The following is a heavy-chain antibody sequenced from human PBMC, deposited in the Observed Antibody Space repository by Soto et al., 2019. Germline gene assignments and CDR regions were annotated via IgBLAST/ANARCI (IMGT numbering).Heavy chain of an antibody. CDR2: IFHSGTT. CDR3: ARGGKRYCSTWSGVGGFDY. Sequence: SETLSLTCTVSGASISSSYWSWIRQPPGKGLEWIGYIFHSGTTNYNPSLKSRVTISVDTSKNQFSLNLSSLTTADTAAYFCARGGKRYCSTWSGVGGFDYWGQGTLVTVSS. D-gene: IGHD2-15*01. CDR1: GASISSSY. V-gene: IGHV4-59*01. J-gene: IGHJ4*02.